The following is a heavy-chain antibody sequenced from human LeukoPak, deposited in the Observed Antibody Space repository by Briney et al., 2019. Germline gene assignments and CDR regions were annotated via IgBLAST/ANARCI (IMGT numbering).Heavy chain of an antibody. CDR1: GYTFTSYG. D-gene: IGHD3-10*01. J-gene: IGHJ4*02. Sequence: ASVKVSCKASGYTFTSYGISWVRQAPGQGLEWMGWISTYNGNTNYAQKLQGRVTMTTDTSTSTAYMELRSLRSDDTAVYYCARAPGILWFGETYGYWGQGTLVTVSS. CDR2: ISTYNGNT. V-gene: IGHV1-18*01. CDR3: ARAPGILWFGETYGY.